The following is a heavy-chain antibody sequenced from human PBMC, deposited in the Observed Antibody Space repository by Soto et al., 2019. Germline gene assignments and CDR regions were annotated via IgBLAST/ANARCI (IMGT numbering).Heavy chain of an antibody. CDR1: GYTFTSYA. D-gene: IGHD3-16*02. V-gene: IGHV1-3*01. J-gene: IGHJ4*02. CDR2: INAGNGNT. CDR3: ARSYYDYIWGSYRPRYYFDY. Sequence: GASVKVSCKASGYTFTSYAMHWVRRAPGQRLEWMGWINAGNGNTKYSQKFQGRVTITRDTSASTAYMELSSLRSEDTAVYYCARSYYDYIWGSYRPRYYFDYWGQGTLVTVSS.